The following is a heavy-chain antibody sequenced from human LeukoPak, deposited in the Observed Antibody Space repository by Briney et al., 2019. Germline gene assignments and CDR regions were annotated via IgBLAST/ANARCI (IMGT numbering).Heavy chain of an antibody. D-gene: IGHD4-17*01. CDR1: GGSISSCDCY. CDR2: IYYSGST. CDR3: AREDGDSNWFDP. J-gene: IGHJ5*02. Sequence: SETLSLTCAVSGGSISSCDCYWSWLRQPPGKGREWIGYIYYSGSTYYNPSLKRRVTISVDTSKNQFSLKLSSVTAADTAVYYCAREDGDSNWFDPWGQGTLVTVSS. V-gene: IGHV4-30-4*01.